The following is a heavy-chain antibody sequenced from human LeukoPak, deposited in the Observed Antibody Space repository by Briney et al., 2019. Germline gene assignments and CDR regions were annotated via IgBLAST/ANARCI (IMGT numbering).Heavy chain of an antibody. CDR2: IRNDGSNK. D-gene: IGHD4-23*01. CDR1: GFIFSSYG. Sequence: TGGSLGLSCAASGFIFSSYGMHWVRQAPGKGLEWVAFIRNDGSNKYYADSVKGRFTISRDNSKNTLYLQMNSLRAEDTAVYYCAKLLSNSGRFLYWGQGTLVTVSS. J-gene: IGHJ4*02. V-gene: IGHV3-30*02. CDR3: AKLLSNSGRFLY.